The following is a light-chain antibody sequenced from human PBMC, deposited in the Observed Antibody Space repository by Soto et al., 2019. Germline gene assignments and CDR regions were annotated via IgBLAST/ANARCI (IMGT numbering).Light chain of an antibody. J-gene: IGLJ2*01. CDR3: SSYTGSGTVI. CDR2: EVN. CDR1: SSDVGGYNY. Sequence: QSALTQPASVSGSPGQSITISCTGTSSDVGGYNYVSWYQQHPGKAPKLMIYEVNNRPSGVSNRFSGSKSGNTASLTISGLQAEDEADYYCSSYTGSGTVIFGGGTKLTVL. V-gene: IGLV2-14*01.